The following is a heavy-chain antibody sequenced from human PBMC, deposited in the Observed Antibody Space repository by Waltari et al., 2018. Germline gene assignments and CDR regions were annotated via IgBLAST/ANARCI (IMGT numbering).Heavy chain of an antibody. J-gene: IGHJ4*02. CDR2: ISYDGSNK. Sequence: QVQLVESGGGVVQPGRSLRLSCAASGFTFSRYAMPWVRQAPGKGLEWVAVISYDGSNKYYADSVKGRFTISRDNSKNTLYLQMNSLRAEDTAVYYCARSNEQQLVPHFDYWGQGTLVTVSS. CDR3: ARSNEQQLVPHFDY. V-gene: IGHV3-30-3*01. CDR1: GFTFSRYA. D-gene: IGHD6-13*01.